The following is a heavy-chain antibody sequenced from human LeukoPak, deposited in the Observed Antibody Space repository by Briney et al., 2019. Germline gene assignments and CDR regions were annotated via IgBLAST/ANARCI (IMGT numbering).Heavy chain of an antibody. CDR1: GYSFTSYW. CDR3: ARYNRDGYDAMGAHDF. J-gene: IGHJ4*02. CDR2: IYPADSDI. Sequence: GESLKIPCKGSGYSFTSYWIGWVRQMPGKGLEWRGIIYPADSDIRYSPSFQGQVTISADRSTSTAYLQWSSLKASDSAMYYCARYNRDGYDAMGAHDFWGQGTLVTVSS. D-gene: IGHD5-24*01. V-gene: IGHV5-51*01.